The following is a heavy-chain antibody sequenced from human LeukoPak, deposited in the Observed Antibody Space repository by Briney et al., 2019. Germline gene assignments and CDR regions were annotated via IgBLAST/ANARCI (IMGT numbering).Heavy chain of an antibody. J-gene: IGHJ3*02. V-gene: IGHV3-66*01. CDR1: GFTVSSNY. D-gene: IGHD1-1*01. CDR2: IYSGGST. Sequence: PGGSLRLSCAASGFTVSSNYMTWVRQAPGKGLEWVSLIYSGGSTSYADSVRGRFTISRDNSKNTLYLQMNSLRAEDTAVYYCARIETVADAFGIWGQGTLVTVSS. CDR3: ARIETVADAFGI.